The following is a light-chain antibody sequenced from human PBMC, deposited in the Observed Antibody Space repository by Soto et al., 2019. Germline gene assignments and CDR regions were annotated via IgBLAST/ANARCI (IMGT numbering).Light chain of an antibody. CDR2: GAS. CDR3: QQLET. Sequence: ENVLTQSPGTLSLSPGERATLSCRASQSVRGNYLAWYQQKPGQAPRLLIYGASSRATGIPDRFSGSGSGTEFTLTISRLEPEDFAVYYCQQLETFGQGTKVDIK. V-gene: IGKV3-20*01. CDR1: QSVRGNY. J-gene: IGKJ1*01.